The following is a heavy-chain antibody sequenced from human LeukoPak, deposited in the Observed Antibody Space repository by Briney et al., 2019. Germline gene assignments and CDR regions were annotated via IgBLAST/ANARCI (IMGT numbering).Heavy chain of an antibody. Sequence: GGSLRLSCAASGFTFSSYSMNWVRQAAGKGLEWVSSISSSSSYIYYADSVKGRFTISRDNAKNSLYLQMNSLRAEDTAVYYCARGPQPGLDYWGQGTLVTVSS. CDR1: GFTFSSYS. CDR3: ARGPQPGLDY. J-gene: IGHJ4*02. D-gene: IGHD1-14*01. V-gene: IGHV3-21*01. CDR2: ISSSSSYI.